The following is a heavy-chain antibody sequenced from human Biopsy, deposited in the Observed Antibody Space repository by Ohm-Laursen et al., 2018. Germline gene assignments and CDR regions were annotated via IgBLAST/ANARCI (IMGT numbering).Heavy chain of an antibody. CDR1: GGSISSYQ. J-gene: IGHJ3*01. CDR2: ISSRGST. D-gene: IGHD3-3*01. Sequence: SDTLSLTCTVSGGSISSYQWTWIRQPPRQGLEWIGYISSRGSTNYNPSLRGRVTITVDTSKNQFSLKLTSVTAADTAVFFCARLYRLDDYWNDDPPDAFDVWGQGTMVTVSS. CDR3: ARLYRLDDYWNDDPPDAFDV. V-gene: IGHV4-59*07.